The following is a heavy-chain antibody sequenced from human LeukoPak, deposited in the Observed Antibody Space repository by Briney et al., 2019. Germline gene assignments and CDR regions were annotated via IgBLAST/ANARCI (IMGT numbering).Heavy chain of an antibody. CDR2: ISVNSGIT. V-gene: IGHV3-23*01. D-gene: IGHD1-26*01. CDR1: GFTFTSYA. J-gene: IGHJ4*02. Sequence: GGSLRLSCTASGFTFTSYAMSWVRQAPGQGLEWISGISVNSGITCYADSVKGRVTISRDNSKSTAYMQMNSLRAEDTAVYYCAKDVLSGSYYAIAYWGRGTLVTVSS. CDR3: AKDVLSGSYYAIAY.